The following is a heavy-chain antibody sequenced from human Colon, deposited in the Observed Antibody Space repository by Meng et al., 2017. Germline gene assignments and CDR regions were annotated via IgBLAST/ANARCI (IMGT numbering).Heavy chain of an antibody. J-gene: IGHJ5*02. CDR2: DHYTGST. V-gene: IGHV4-39*07. Sequence: SETLSLTCSVSGDSISSRTYHWGRHRQPPGRGLEWVGTDHYTGSTYYNPSLKSRVTIAVDTSKKQFSLQLRSVTAADTAVYYCATTSDYVWGGYRFPFDPWGPGTLVTVSS. D-gene: IGHD3-16*02. CDR3: ATTSDYVWGGYRFPFDP. CDR1: GDSISSRTYH.